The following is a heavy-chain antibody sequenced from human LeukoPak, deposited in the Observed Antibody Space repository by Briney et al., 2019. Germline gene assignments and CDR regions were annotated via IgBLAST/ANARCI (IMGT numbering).Heavy chain of an antibody. Sequence: GGSLRLSCAASGFTFSSYWMHWVRQAPGKGVVWVSRINSDGSSTSYADSVKGRFTISRDNAKNTLYLQMNSLRAGDTAVYYCARGATYYYDSSGYYFYWGQGTLVTVSS. CDR2: INSDGSST. CDR1: GFTFSSYW. D-gene: IGHD3-22*01. CDR3: ARGATYYYDSSGYYFY. J-gene: IGHJ4*02. V-gene: IGHV3-74*01.